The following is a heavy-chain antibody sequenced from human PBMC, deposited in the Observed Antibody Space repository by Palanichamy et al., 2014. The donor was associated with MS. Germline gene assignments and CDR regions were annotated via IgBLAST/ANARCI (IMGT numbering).Heavy chain of an antibody. J-gene: IGHJ4*02. CDR2: IWYDGSNK. D-gene: IGHD1-26*01. V-gene: IGHV3-33*01. CDR3: ARDIGTVGAIFDC. Sequence: QVQLVESGGGVVQPGRSLRLSCAASGFTFTNYGFHWVRQAPGKGLEWVALIWYDGSNKYYADSVKGRFTISRDNSKNTLYPQMNSLRAEDTAVYFCARDIGTVGAIFDCWGQGTLVTVSS. CDR1: GFTFTNYG.